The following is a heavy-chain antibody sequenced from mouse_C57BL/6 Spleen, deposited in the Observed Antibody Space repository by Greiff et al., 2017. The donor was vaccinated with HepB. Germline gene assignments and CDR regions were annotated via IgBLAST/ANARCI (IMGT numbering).Heavy chain of an antibody. J-gene: IGHJ4*01. V-gene: IGHV5-4*03. CDR2: ISDGGSYT. CDR3: GSDTARATYYAMDY. Sequence: EVKLVESGGGLVKPGGSLKLSCAASGFTFSSYAMSWVRQTPEKRLEWVATISDGGSYTYYPDNVKGRFTISRDNAKNTLYMQMSHLTSEDTAVYYCGSDTARATYYAMDYWGQGTSVTVSS. D-gene: IGHD3-1*01. CDR1: GFTFSSYA.